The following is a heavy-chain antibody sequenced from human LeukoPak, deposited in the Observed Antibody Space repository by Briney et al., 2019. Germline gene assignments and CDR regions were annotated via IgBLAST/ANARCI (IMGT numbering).Heavy chain of an antibody. CDR1: GFTFSDFY. CDR3: ARDGSGSYDQ. J-gene: IGHJ4*02. Sequence: GGSLRLSCAASGFTFSDFYMFWIRQAPGKGLEWVSYISASGNTMYYGDSVKGRFTISRDNAKNSLYLQMNSLRAGDTAVYYCARDGSGSYDQWGQGTLVTVSS. D-gene: IGHD3-10*01. V-gene: IGHV3-11*01. CDR2: ISASGNTM.